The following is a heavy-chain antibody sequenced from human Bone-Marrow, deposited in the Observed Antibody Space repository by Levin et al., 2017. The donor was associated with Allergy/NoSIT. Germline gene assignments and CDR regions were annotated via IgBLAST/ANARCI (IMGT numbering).Heavy chain of an antibody. J-gene: IGHJ4*02. D-gene: IGHD5-24*01. CDR3: ASHVEMVSTTFDY. V-gene: IGHV4-59*08. Sequence: PSETLSLTCTVSGDSISISYWSWIRQPPGKGLEWIGYIYNSGNTNYNPSLKSRVTISVDTSKNEFSLKLSSVTAADTAVYYCASHVEMVSTTFDYWGRGILVTVSS. CDR2: IYNSGNT. CDR1: GDSISISY.